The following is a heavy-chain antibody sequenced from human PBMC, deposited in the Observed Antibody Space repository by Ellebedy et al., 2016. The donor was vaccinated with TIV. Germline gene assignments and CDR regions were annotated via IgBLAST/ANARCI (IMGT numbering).Heavy chain of an antibody. D-gene: IGHD5-18*01. CDR1: GGTFSSYA. CDR2: IIPIFGTA. J-gene: IGHJ5*02. CDR3: ARDETAINWFDP. V-gene: IGHV1-69*05. Sequence: SVKVSXXASGGTFSSYAISWVRQAPGQGLEWMGGIIPIFGTANYAQKFQGRVTITRDTSASTAYMELSSLRSEDTAVYYCARDETAINWFDPWGQGTLVTVSS.